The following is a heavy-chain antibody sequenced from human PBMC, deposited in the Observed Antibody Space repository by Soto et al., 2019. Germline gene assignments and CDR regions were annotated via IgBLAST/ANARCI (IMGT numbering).Heavy chain of an antibody. J-gene: IGHJ5*02. Sequence: PGGSLRLSCSASGFTFRTFSMHWVRQAPGKGLQFVSSISIGGGSTYYSDSVKGRFTISRDNSRNTLFLQMSSLRPEDAGVYYCVRSGYCDTTSCFGPIWFDPWGQGT. CDR3: VRSGYCDTTSCFGPIWFDP. CDR1: GFTFRTFS. V-gene: IGHV3-64D*06. D-gene: IGHD2-2*01. CDR2: ISIGGGST.